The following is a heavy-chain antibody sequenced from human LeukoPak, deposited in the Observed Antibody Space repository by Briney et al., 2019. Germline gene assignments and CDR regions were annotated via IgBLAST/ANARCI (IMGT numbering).Heavy chain of an antibody. D-gene: IGHD3-9*01. CDR2: IYSGGST. Sequence: LTGGSLRLSCAASGFTVSSNYMSWVRQAPGKGLEWVSVIYSGGSTYYADSVKGRFIISRDNSKNTLYLQMNSLRAEDTAVYYCAREWCKMGDYDILTGYCPGGMDVWGQGTTVTVSS. CDR1: GFTVSSNY. CDR3: AREWCKMGDYDILTGYCPGGMDV. J-gene: IGHJ6*02. V-gene: IGHV3-66*01.